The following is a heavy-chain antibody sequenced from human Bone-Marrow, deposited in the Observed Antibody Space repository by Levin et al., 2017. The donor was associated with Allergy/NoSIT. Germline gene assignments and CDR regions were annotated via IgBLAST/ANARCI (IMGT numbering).Heavy chain of an antibody. CDR1: GFPFRTSNSHP. Sequence: LSLTCAASGFPFRTSNSHPMHWVRQAPGKGLEWVAVISSDGISKYYSDSVKGRFTISRDNSKHTLYLQMNSLRAEDTAVYYCAREGADSSGWYRALSYYFDYWGQGALVTVSS. CDR2: ISSDGISK. CDR3: AREGADSSGWYRALSYYFDY. D-gene: IGHD6-19*01. J-gene: IGHJ4*02. V-gene: IGHV3-30-3*01.